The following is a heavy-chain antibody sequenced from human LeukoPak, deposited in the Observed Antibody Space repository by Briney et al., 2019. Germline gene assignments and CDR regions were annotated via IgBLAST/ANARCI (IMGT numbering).Heavy chain of an antibody. Sequence: GGSLRLSSAASGFTFSSYGMHWVRQAPGKVLEWVAVIWYDGSNKYYADSVKGRFTISRDNSKNTLYLQMNSLGAEDTAVYYCARDGAYGDYVLDYWGQGTLVTVSS. D-gene: IGHD4-17*01. V-gene: IGHV3-33*01. CDR3: ARDGAYGDYVLDY. CDR1: GFTFSSYG. J-gene: IGHJ4*02. CDR2: IWYDGSNK.